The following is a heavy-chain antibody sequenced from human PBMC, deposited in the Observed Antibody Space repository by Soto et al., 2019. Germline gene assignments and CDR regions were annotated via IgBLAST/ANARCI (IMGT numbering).Heavy chain of an antibody. D-gene: IGHD3-22*01. V-gene: IGHV4-34*01. CDR1: GGSFSGYY. J-gene: IGHJ6*02. CDR2: INHSGST. Sequence: SETLSLTCAVYGGSFSGYYWGWIRQPPGKGLEWIGEINHSGSTNYNPSLKSRVTISVDTSKNQFSLKLSSVTAADTAVYYCARLQYYYDSSGYFPYYYYYYGMDVWGQGTTVTVSS. CDR3: ARLQYYYDSSGYFPYYYYYYGMDV.